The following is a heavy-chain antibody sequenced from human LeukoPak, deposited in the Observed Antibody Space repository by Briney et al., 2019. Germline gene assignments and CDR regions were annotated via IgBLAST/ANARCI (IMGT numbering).Heavy chain of an antibody. CDR3: ARDPVERELLLDY. CDR1: GFSFSNYW. CDR2: MNIDGSER. D-gene: IGHD1-26*01. V-gene: IGHV3-7*01. Sequence: PGGSLRLSCAASGFSFSNYWMGWVRQAPGKRPEWVANMNIDGSERYYADSVKGRFTISRDNARNSVFLQMSGLRVEDTAVYYCARDPVERELLLDYWGQGTLVTVSS. J-gene: IGHJ4*02.